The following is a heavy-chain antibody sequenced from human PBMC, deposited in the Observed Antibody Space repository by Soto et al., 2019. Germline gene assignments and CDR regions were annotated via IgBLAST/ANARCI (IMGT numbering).Heavy chain of an antibody. CDR3: AVQNSNYHGSGSYYNRPVVPGGMDV. V-gene: IGHV4-39*05. J-gene: IGHJ6*02. CDR1: GGSISSSSYY. CDR2: ISYSGRT. D-gene: IGHD3-10*01. Sequence: PETPSLTCTVSGGSISSSSYYWAWFRQPPGKGLERIGSISYSGRTYYNPSLKSRVTISVDTSKNQFSLKLSSVTAADTAVYYCAVQNSNYHGSGSYYNRPVVPGGMDVWGQGTTVTVSS.